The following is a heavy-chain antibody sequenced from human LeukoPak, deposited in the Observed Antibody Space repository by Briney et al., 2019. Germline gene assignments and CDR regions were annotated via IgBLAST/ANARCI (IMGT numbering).Heavy chain of an antibody. Sequence: GGSLTLSCAASGFTFSRYRVHWVREARGKGREWVAVISYDGSNKHYADSVKGRFTISRDNSKNTLYLQMNSRRGEDTAVYYCAQMTTVTTALDYWGQGTLVTVSS. V-gene: IGHV3-30*03. CDR2: ISYDGSNK. J-gene: IGHJ4*02. D-gene: IGHD4-17*01. CDR3: AQMTTVTTALDY. CDR1: GFTFSRYR.